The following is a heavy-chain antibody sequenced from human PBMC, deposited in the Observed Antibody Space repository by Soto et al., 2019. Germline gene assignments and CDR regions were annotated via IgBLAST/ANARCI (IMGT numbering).Heavy chain of an antibody. CDR3: VHMRAAKFDY. D-gene: IGHD2-15*01. CDR2: IYWDDDQ. CDR1: GVSLSTGGVG. J-gene: IGHJ4*02. Sequence: QITLKESGPTLVKPTQTLTLTCNVSGVSLSTGGVGVGWIRQPPGKALEWLALIYWDDDQRSSPSLKSRLTITKDTSKNQVVLTMTNMAPEDTATYYCVHMRAAKFDYWGQGTLVTVSS. V-gene: IGHV2-5*02.